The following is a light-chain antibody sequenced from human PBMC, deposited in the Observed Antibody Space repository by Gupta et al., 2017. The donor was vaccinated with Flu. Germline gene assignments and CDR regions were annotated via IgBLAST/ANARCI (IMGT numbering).Light chain of an antibody. J-gene: IGKJ5*01. V-gene: IGKV3-20*01. Sequence: EVVLTQSPGTLSLSPGERATLSCKPSQSVTTNYLAWYQQKPGQAPRLLIHGASTRATDIPDRFSGSGSGTDFTLTISRLEPEDFAVYYCQQYGSSCTFGQGTRLEIK. CDR1: QSVTTNY. CDR3: QQYGSSCT. CDR2: GAS.